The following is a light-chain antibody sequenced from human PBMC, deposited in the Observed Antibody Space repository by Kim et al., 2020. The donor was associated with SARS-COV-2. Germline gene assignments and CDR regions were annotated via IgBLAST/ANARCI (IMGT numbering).Light chain of an antibody. CDR2: DAS. V-gene: IGKV1-5*01. CDR3: QEYKSDSWT. Sequence: DIQMTQSPSTLSTSVGDRVTITCRASQSINIWLAWYQQKPGKAPNLLIYDASILESGVPSRFIGSGSGTQFTLTISSLQPDDFATYYCQEYKSDSWTFGQETKVDIK. J-gene: IGKJ1*01. CDR1: QSINIW.